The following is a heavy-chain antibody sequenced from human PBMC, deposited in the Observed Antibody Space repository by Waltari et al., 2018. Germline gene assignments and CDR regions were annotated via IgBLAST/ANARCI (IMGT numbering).Heavy chain of an antibody. Sequence: QVQLQQWGAGLLKPSETLSLTCAVYGGSFSGYYWRWIRQPPGKGLEWIGEINHSGSTNYNPSLKSRVTISVDTSKNQFSLKLSSVTAADTAVYYCARVPGIAYYYYGMDVWGQGTTVTVSS. J-gene: IGHJ6*02. D-gene: IGHD6-13*01. CDR2: INHSGST. CDR1: GGSFSGYY. V-gene: IGHV4-34*01. CDR3: ARVPGIAYYYYGMDV.